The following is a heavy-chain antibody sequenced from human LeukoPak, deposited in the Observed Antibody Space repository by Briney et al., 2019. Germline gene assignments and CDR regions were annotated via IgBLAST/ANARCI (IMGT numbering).Heavy chain of an antibody. J-gene: IGHJ4*02. D-gene: IGHD3-10*01. CDR1: GGSFSSYY. CDR2: IYTSGST. Sequence: SETLSLTCAVYGGSFSSYYWSWIRQPAGKGLEWIGRIYTSGSTTYNPSLKSRLTMSVDTSKNQFSLKLSSVTAADTAVYSCAGFTFFRGVITFDYWGQGTLVTVSS. V-gene: IGHV4-59*10. CDR3: AGFTFFRGVITFDY.